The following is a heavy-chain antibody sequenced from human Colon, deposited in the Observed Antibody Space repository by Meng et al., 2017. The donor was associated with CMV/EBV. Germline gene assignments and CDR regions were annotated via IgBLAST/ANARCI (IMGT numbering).Heavy chain of an antibody. V-gene: IGHV3-30*03. J-gene: IGHJ4*02. Sequence: GGSLRLSCATSGFTFDNYAMSWVRQAPGKGLEWVALISYDGTTIYYADSVKGRFNISRDNSESTAYLQMDRLRRDDSGIYYCARENIAVAVTSFDYWGPGARVTVSS. CDR2: ISYDGTTI. D-gene: IGHD6-19*01. CDR3: ARENIAVAVTSFDY. CDR1: GFTFDNYA.